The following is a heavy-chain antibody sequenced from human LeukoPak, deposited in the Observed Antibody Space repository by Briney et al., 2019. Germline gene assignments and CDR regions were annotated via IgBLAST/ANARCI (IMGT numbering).Heavy chain of an antibody. CDR1: GGSISSYY. J-gene: IGHJ4*02. D-gene: IGHD5-24*01. V-gene: IGHV4-4*07. CDR3: ARSRQDGYNYGFDY. Sequence: NPSETLSLTCTVSGGSISSYYWSWIRQPAGKGLEWIGRIYTSGSTNYNPSLKSRVTMSVDTSKNQFSLKLSSVTAADTAVYYCARSRQDGYNYGFDYWGQGTLVTVSS. CDR2: IYTSGST.